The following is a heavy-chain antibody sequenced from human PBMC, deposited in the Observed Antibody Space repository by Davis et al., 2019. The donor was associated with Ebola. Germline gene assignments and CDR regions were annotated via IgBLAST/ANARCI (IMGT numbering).Heavy chain of an antibody. V-gene: IGHV3-21*01. Sequence: GGSLRLSCAASGFTFSSYSMNWVRQAPGKGLEWVSSISSSSSYIYYADSVKGRFTISRDNAKNSLYLQMNSLRAEDTAVYYCAREGLDTAMFYYYGMDVWGQGTTVTVSS. D-gene: IGHD5-18*01. J-gene: IGHJ6*02. CDR2: ISSSSSYI. CDR1: GFTFSSYS. CDR3: AREGLDTAMFYYYGMDV.